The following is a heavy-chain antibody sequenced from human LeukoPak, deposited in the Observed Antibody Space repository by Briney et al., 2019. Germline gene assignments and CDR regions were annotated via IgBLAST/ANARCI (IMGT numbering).Heavy chain of an antibody. CDR1: GFTFSSSW. V-gene: IGHV3-7*03. CDR2: IKQDGTEE. Sequence: GGSLRLSCVASGFTFSSSWMSWVRRAPGKGLEWVANIKQDGTEEYYVDPVRGRFSISKDDAKNSLYLQMNSLRAEDTAVYYCARDPCHGALDYWGQGALVTVSP. CDR3: ARDPCHGALDY. D-gene: IGHD2-2*01. J-gene: IGHJ4*02.